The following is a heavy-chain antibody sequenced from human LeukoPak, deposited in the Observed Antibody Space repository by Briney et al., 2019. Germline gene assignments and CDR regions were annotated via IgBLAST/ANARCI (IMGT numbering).Heavy chain of an antibody. CDR1: AFTFSSYG. Sequence: GGSLRLSCAASAFTFSSYGMHWVRQAPGKGLEWVAVIWFDGSNKYYADSVKGRFTISRDNSKNTLYLEMNSQRAEDTAVYYCARESRMGRGVDLQPFDYWGQGTLVTVSS. D-gene: IGHD3-10*01. CDR3: ARESRMGRGVDLQPFDY. V-gene: IGHV3-33*01. CDR2: IWFDGSNK. J-gene: IGHJ4*02.